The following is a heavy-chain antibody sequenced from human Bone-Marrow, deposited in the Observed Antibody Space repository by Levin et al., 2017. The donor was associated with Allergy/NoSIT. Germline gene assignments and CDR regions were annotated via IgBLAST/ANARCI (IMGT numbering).Heavy chain of an antibody. D-gene: IGHD4-17*01. Sequence: GESLKISCAASGFTFDNYAMTWVRQAPGKGLEWVSGISGSGHATYHADAVKGRFTISRDNSKNTLYLQMNSLRAEDTAIYYCAKQTPRSVYGNYNDYWGQGTLVTVSS. V-gene: IGHV3-23*01. CDR3: AKQTPRSVYGNYNDY. CDR1: GFTFDNYA. CDR2: ISGSGHAT. J-gene: IGHJ4*02.